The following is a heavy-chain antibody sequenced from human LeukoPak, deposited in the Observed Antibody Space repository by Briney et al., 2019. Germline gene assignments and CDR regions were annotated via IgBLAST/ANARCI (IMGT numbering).Heavy chain of an antibody. CDR3: TTEGPSYDQGRGDVFDI. J-gene: IGHJ3*02. CDR1: GLTFNFNCYT. V-gene: IGHV3-30*04. Sequence: PGGSLRLSCAASGLTFNFNCYTMHWVRQAPGKGLEWVALISYDNSNICYADSVKGRFTISRDNSKNTLYLQMNSLTAEDTAVYYCTTEGPSYDQGRGDVFDIWGQGTMVTVSS. CDR2: ISYDNSNI. D-gene: IGHD2-8*01.